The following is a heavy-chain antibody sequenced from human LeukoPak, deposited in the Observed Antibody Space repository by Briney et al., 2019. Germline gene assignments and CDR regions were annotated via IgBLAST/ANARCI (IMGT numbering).Heavy chain of an antibody. J-gene: IGHJ4*02. CDR2: RYSKGTT. Sequence: SETLSLTCTVSGGSISNYYWSWIRQPAGKGLEWIGRRYSKGTTYYNPSLKGRVTMSVDTSKNQFSLKLTSVTAADTAVYYCARGEADIDYWGQGTLVTVSS. CDR1: GGSISNYY. CDR3: ARGEADIDY. V-gene: IGHV4-4*07. D-gene: IGHD2-15*01.